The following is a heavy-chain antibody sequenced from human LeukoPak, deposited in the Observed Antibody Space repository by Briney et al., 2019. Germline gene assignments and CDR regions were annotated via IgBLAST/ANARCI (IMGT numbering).Heavy chain of an antibody. Sequence: PGGSLRLSCAASGFTFTDSYMTWVRQAPGKGLEWLSYISGSGGDTNYADSVKGRFTISRDNAKNSLYLQMNSLRAEDTAVYYCARDPSSGWYLKGWFDPWGQGTLVTVSS. J-gene: IGHJ5*02. V-gene: IGHV3-11*06. CDR3: ARDPSSGWYLKGWFDP. CDR1: GFTFTDSY. D-gene: IGHD6-19*01. CDR2: ISGSGGDT.